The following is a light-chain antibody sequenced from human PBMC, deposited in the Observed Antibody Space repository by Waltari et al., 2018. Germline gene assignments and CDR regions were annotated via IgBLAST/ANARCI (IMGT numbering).Light chain of an antibody. CDR1: QSISHY. Sequence: DIVLTQSPATLSLSPGERATLSCRASQSISHYLAWYQQKPGQAPRLLIYDTSNRATGIPTRFSGSGFGTDFTLTISSLEPEDFAIYYCQQRRNWPLTFGGGTKVEIK. CDR2: DTS. CDR3: QQRRNWPLT. V-gene: IGKV3-11*01. J-gene: IGKJ4*01.